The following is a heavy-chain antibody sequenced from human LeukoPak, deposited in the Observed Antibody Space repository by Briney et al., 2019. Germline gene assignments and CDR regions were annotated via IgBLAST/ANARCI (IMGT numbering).Heavy chain of an antibody. CDR2: ISAYNGNT. J-gene: IGHJ6*03. V-gene: IGHV1-18*01. CDR3: ARHYDFYYYYYYMDV. Sequence: GASVKVSCKASGYTFTSYGISWVRQAPGQGLEWMGWISAYNGNTNYAQKFQGRVTITADESTSTAYMELSSLRSEDTAVYYCARHYDFYYYYYYMDVWGKGTTVTVSS. CDR1: GYTFTSYG. D-gene: IGHD3-3*01.